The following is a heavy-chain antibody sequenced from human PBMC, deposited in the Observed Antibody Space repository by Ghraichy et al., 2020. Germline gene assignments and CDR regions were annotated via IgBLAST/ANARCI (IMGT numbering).Heavy chain of an antibody. CDR1: GGSISSSSYY. V-gene: IGHV4-39*01. J-gene: IGHJ4*02. CDR2: IYYTGSI. Sequence: SETLSLTCTVSGGSISSSSYYWGWIRQPPGKGLEWIGSIYYTGSIYYNPSLKSRVTTSVDTSKRQLSLKLSSVTAADTAVYYCARFLWPEDQPDKWGQGTLVTVSS. CDR3: ARFLWPEDQPDK. D-gene: IGHD2-21*01.